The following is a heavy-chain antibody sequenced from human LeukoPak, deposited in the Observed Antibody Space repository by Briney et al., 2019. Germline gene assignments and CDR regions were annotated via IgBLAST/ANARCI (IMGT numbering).Heavy chain of an antibody. CDR2: ISASGGAI. V-gene: IGHV3-23*01. CDR3: AKMRRGWGLFDS. J-gene: IGHJ4*02. Sequence: GGSLRLSCAASGYTFSMYAMRWVRQAPGKGLQWVSHISASGGAIYYADSVRGRFTVSRDNSMSAVYMQMNNLRPDDSAIYYCAKMRRGWGLFDSWGQGILVTVSS. CDR1: GYTFSMYA. D-gene: IGHD6-19*01.